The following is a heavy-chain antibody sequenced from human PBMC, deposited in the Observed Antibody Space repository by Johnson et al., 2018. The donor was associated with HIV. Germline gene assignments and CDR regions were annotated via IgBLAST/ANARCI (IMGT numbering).Heavy chain of an antibody. CDR1: GFSFSRYW. CDR2: IYSGGYT. Sequence: MLLVESGGGLVQPGGSLRLSCAVSGFSFSRYWMSWVRQAPGKGLEWVSVIYSGGYTYYADSVKGRFTISRDNSKNTLYLQMNSLRAEDTAVYYCARDCTGGVCLNDAFDIWGQGTMVTVSS. CDR3: ARDCTGGVCLNDAFDI. V-gene: IGHV3-66*02. D-gene: IGHD2-8*02. J-gene: IGHJ3*02.